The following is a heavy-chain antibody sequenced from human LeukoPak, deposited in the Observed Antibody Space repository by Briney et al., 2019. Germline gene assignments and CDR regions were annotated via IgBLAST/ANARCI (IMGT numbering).Heavy chain of an antibody. Sequence: GGCLRLSCAASGFTFSSYAMSWVRQAPGKGLEWDSAISGSGGSTYYADSVKGRFTISRDNSKNTLYLQMNSLRAEDTAVYYCATPTAGTWHFDYWGQGTLVTVSS. CDR3: ATPTAGTWHFDY. D-gene: IGHD1-1*01. CDR1: GFTFSSYA. J-gene: IGHJ4*02. CDR2: ISGSGGST. V-gene: IGHV3-23*01.